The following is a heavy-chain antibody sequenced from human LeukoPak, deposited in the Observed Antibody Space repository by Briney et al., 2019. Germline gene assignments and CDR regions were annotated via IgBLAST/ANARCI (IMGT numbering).Heavy chain of an antibody. Sequence: SETLSLTCTVSGGSISGSSYYWGWIRQPPGKGLEWIGYIYYSGSTYYNPSLKSRVTMSVDTSKNQFSLKLSSVTAVDTAVYYCARKSYLSAYFDYWGQGTLVTVSS. CDR3: ARKSYLSAYFDY. CDR1: GGSISGSSYY. D-gene: IGHD1-26*01. CDR2: IYYSGST. J-gene: IGHJ4*02. V-gene: IGHV4-39*07.